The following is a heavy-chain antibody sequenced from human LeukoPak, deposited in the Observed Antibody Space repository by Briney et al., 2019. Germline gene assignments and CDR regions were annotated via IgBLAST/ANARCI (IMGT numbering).Heavy chain of an antibody. Sequence: GGSLRLPCAASGFTFSDYYMSWIRQAPGKGLEWVSYISSSGSTIYYADSVKGRFTISRDNAKNSLYLQMNSLRAEDTAVYYCARAPKFRLVGVPKGPFDPWGQGSLVTVSS. CDR3: ARAPKFRLVGVPKGPFDP. J-gene: IGHJ5*02. CDR2: ISSSGSTI. D-gene: IGHD1-26*01. V-gene: IGHV3-11*01. CDR1: GFTFSDYY.